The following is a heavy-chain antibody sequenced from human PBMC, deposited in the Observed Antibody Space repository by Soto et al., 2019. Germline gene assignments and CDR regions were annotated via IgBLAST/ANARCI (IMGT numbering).Heavy chain of an antibody. J-gene: IGHJ3*02. Sequence: QVQLVQSGAEVKKPGASVKVSCKASGYTFTSYYMHWVRQAPGHGIEWMGIINPSGGSTSYAQKFQGRVTMTRDTSTSTVYMELSSLRAEDSAVYYCARDPIVVVITNGAFYIWGQGTMVNLSS. D-gene: IGHD3-22*01. CDR2: INPSGGST. CDR1: GYTFTSYY. V-gene: IGHV1-46*01. CDR3: ARDPIVVVITNGAFYI.